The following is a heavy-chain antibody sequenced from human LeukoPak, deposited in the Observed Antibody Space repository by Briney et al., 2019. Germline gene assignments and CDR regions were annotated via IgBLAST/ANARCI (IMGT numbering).Heavy chain of an antibody. Sequence: QPGGSLRLSCEASGFTFSNFGMHWVRQAPGKGLEWVAIISYDGSTKYYADSVKGRFSISRDNSKNTLYLQMNSLRAEDTAVYYCARDNSRVWELLPYYFDYWGQGTLVTVSS. CDR2: ISYDGSTK. CDR3: ARDNSRVWELLPYYFDY. J-gene: IGHJ4*02. V-gene: IGHV3-30*03. D-gene: IGHD1-26*01. CDR1: GFTFSNFG.